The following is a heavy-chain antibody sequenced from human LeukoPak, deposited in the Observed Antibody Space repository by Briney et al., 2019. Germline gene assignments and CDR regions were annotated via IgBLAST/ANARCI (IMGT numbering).Heavy chain of an antibody. Sequence: SETLSLTCTVSGGFISSYYWSWIRQPPGKGLEWIGYIYYSESTNYNPPLKSRFTISVDTSKNQFSLKLSSVTAADAAVYYCARDSPHSGRVDWGQGTLVTVSS. CDR3: ARDSPHSGRVD. V-gene: IGHV4-59*01. D-gene: IGHD1-26*01. CDR2: IYYSEST. J-gene: IGHJ4*02. CDR1: GGFISSYY.